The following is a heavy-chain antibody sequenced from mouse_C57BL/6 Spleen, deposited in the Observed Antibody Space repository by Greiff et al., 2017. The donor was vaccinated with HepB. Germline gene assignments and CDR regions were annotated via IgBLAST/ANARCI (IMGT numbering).Heavy chain of an antibody. D-gene: IGHD1-1*01. V-gene: IGHV1-64*01. CDR3: ARSSGYYGSSSPLAMDY. J-gene: IGHJ4*01. Sequence: QVQLQQPGAELVKPGASVKLSCKASGYTFTSYWMHRVKQRPGQGLEWIGMIHPNSGSTNYNEKFKSKATLTVDKSSSTAYMQLSSLTSEDSAVYYCARSSGYYGSSSPLAMDYWGQGTSVTVSS. CDR1: GYTFTSYW. CDR2: IHPNSGST.